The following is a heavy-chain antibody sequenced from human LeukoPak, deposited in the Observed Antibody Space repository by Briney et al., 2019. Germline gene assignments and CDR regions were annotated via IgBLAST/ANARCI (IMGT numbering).Heavy chain of an antibody. CDR2: IYHSGST. J-gene: IGHJ5*02. V-gene: IGHV4-30-2*01. D-gene: IGHD3-10*01. CDR1: GGSISSGGYY. CDR3: ARDLSAMVRPNGWFDP. Sequence: PSETLSLTCTVSGGSISSGGYYWSWIRQPPGKGLEWIGYIYHSGSTYYNPSLKSRVTISVDRSKNQFSLKLSSVTAADTAVYYCARDLSAMVRPNGWFDPWGQGTLVTVSS.